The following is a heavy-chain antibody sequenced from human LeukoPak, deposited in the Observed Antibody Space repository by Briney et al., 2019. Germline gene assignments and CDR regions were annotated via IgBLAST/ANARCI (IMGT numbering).Heavy chain of an antibody. CDR3: ARGGFMHALDI. J-gene: IGHJ3*02. V-gene: IGHV3-23*01. D-gene: IGHD3-16*01. Sequence: GGSLRLSCAASGFTFSSYGMYWVRQAPGKGLEWVSAISGSGGSTYYADSVKGRFTISRDNSKNTLYLQMNSLGVEDTAVYYCARGGFMHALDIWGQGIKVTVSS. CDR2: ISGSGGST. CDR1: GFTFSSYG.